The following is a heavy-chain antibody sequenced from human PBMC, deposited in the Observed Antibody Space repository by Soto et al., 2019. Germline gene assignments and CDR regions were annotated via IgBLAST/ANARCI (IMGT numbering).Heavy chain of an antibody. CDR1: GGSISSGDYY. J-gene: IGHJ5*02. D-gene: IGHD4-17*01. CDR2: IYYSGST. Sequence: QVQLQESGPGLVKPSQTLSLTCTVSGGSISSGDYYWSWIRQPPGKGLEWIGYIYYSGSTYYNPSLKSRVTXXVXTXXNQFSLKLSSVTAADTAVYYCARAYGDTSVFGFDPWGQGTLVTVSS. CDR3: ARAYGDTSVFGFDP. V-gene: IGHV4-30-4*01.